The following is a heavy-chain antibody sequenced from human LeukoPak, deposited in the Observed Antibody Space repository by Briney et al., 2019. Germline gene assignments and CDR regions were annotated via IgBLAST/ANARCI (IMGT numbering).Heavy chain of an antibody. CDR3: ARVSGYDWESFYDY. Sequence: SETLSLTCTVSGGSISSSSYHWGWIRQPPGKGLEWIGSIDYSGSTYYNPSLKSRITISVDTSKNQFSLKLSSVTAADTAVYYCARVSGYDWESFYDYWGQGTLVTVSS. D-gene: IGHD5-12*01. V-gene: IGHV4-39*07. CDR2: IDYSGST. CDR1: GGSISSSSYH. J-gene: IGHJ4*02.